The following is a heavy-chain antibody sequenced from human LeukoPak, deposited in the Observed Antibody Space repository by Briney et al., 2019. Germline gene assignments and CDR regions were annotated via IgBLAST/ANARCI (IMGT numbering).Heavy chain of an antibody. CDR1: GFSLSTSGVG. Sequence: ESGPTLVKPTQTLTLTCTFSGFSLSTSGVGVGWIRQPPGKTLESLALIYWNDDKRYSPALQSRLTITKDPSKTQVVLTMPNMDPVDTATYYCAHSRNKFDPWGQGTLVTVSS. V-gene: IGHV2-5*01. CDR3: AHSRNKFDP. J-gene: IGHJ5*02. CDR2: IYWNDDK.